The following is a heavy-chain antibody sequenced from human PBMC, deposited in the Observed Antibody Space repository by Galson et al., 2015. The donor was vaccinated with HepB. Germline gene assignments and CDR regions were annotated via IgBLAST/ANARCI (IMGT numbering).Heavy chain of an antibody. CDR3: TSPHYYDSSGSREVDY. J-gene: IGHJ4*02. CDR2: IRSKANSYAT. D-gene: IGHD3-22*01. CDR1: GFTFSGSD. Sequence: SLRLSCAASGFTFSGSDMHWVRQASGKGLEWVGRIRSKANSYATAYAASVKGRFTISRDDSKNTAYLQMNSLKTEDTAVYYCTSPHYYDSSGSREVDYWGQGTLVTVSS. V-gene: IGHV3-73*01.